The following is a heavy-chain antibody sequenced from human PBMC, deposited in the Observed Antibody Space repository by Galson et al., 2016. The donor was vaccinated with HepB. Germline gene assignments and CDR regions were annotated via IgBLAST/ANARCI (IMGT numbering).Heavy chain of an antibody. D-gene: IGHD2-15*01. V-gene: IGHV3-30*03. Sequence: SLRLSCAASGFAFNIFGMHWVRQAPGKGLEWLAVISDNGEKLFYADSVKGRFTISRDNSKNTLSLQMNNLRADDSAVYYCLGLWGTRHYSEGYWGQGALVTVSS. J-gene: IGHJ4*02. CDR2: ISDNGEKL. CDR3: LGLWGTRHYSEGY. CDR1: GFAFNIFG.